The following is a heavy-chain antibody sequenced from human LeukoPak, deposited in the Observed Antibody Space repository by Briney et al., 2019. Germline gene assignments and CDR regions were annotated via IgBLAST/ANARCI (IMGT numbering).Heavy chain of an antibody. CDR2: IHYSGST. J-gene: IGHJ3*02. CDR3: ARPRASRTYPNDAFDI. CDR1: GGSISSGSYY. Sequence: SETLSLTCTVSGGSISSGSYYWGWIRQSPGKGLEWIGSIHYSGSTYYNLSLKSRVTISVDTSKDQFSLKVKSVNAADTAVYYCARPRASRTYPNDAFDIWGQGTMVTVSS. V-gene: IGHV4-39*01. D-gene: IGHD2-2*01.